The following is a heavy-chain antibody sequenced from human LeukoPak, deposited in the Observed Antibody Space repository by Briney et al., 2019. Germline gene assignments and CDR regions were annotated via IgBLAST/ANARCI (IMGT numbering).Heavy chain of an antibody. Sequence: GGSLRLSCAASGFTLSDYAVHWVRQAPGKGLEWVAVISYDGSNKYYADSVKGRFTISRDNSKNTLYLQMNSLRAEDTAVYYCAREPYYYDSSGYYLYWGQGTLVTVSS. D-gene: IGHD3-22*01. CDR3: AREPYYYDSSGYYLY. J-gene: IGHJ4*02. V-gene: IGHV3-30-3*01. CDR1: GFTLSDYA. CDR2: ISYDGSNK.